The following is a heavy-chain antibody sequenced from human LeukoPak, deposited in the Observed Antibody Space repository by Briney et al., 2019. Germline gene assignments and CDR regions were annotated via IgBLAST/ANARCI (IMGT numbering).Heavy chain of an antibody. D-gene: IGHD7-27*01. CDR1: GGSVSSGSYY. CDR2: IYYSGST. CDR3: ARDRSGAHYFDY. Sequence: KPSETLSLTCTVSGGSVSSGSYYWSRIRQPPGKGLEWIGYIYYSGSTNYNPSLKSRVTISVDTSKNQFSLKLSSVTAADTAVYYCARDRSGAHYFDYWGQGTLVTVSS. V-gene: IGHV4-61*01. J-gene: IGHJ4*02.